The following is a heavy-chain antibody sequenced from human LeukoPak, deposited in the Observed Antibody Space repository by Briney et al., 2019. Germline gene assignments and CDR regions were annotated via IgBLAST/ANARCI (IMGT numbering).Heavy chain of an antibody. J-gene: IGHJ6*04. Sequence: PSETLSLTCTVSGGSISSYYWSWIRQLAGRGLEWIGRIYTSGSTNYNPSLRSRVTMSVDTSKNQFSLKLSSVTAADTAVYYCARDLYYYDSSGYRMMDVWGKGTTVTISS. CDR2: IYTSGST. V-gene: IGHV4-4*07. CDR3: ARDLYYYDSSGYRMMDV. D-gene: IGHD3-22*01. CDR1: GGSISSYY.